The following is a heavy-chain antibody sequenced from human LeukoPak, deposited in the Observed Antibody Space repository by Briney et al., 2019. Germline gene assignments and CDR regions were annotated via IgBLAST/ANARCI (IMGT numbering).Heavy chain of an antibody. CDR3: ARDGTFYDSSGFTY. CDR1: GFTFSSYA. Sequence: GSLRLSCAASGFTFSSYAMSWVRQAPGKGLEWIGRIYTSGSTNYNPSLKSRVTMSVDTSKNQFSLKLSSVTAADTAVYYCARDGTFYDSSGFTYWGQGTLVTVSS. CDR2: IYTSGST. D-gene: IGHD3-22*01. J-gene: IGHJ4*02. V-gene: IGHV4-4*07.